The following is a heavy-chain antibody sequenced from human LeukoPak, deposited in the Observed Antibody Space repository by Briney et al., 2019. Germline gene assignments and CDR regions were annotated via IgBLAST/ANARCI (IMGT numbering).Heavy chain of an antibody. D-gene: IGHD1-26*01. V-gene: IGHV3-23*01. Sequence: GGSLRLSCAASGFTVSDYAMTWVRQAPGKGLEWVSSISASGVMTYYADSVKGRFTVSRDNSKNSLYLQMKSLTAADTAVYYCAKDRSIGTYYTFDHWGQGTLVSVSS. CDR3: AKDRSIGTYYTFDH. J-gene: IGHJ4*02. CDR1: GFTVSDYA. CDR2: ISASGVMT.